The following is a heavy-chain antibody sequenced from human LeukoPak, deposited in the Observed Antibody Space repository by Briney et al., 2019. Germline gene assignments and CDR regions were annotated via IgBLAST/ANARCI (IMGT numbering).Heavy chain of an antibody. Sequence: SETLSLTCTVSGGSISSYYWSWIRQPPGKGLEWIGYIYYSGSTNYNPSLRSRVTISVDTSKNQFSLKLSSVTAADTAVYYCARHMGLYYAPDYWAQGTLVTVSS. CDR2: IYYSGST. J-gene: IGHJ4*02. D-gene: IGHD3-10*01. CDR3: ARHMGLYYAPDY. CDR1: GGSISSYY. V-gene: IGHV4-59*08.